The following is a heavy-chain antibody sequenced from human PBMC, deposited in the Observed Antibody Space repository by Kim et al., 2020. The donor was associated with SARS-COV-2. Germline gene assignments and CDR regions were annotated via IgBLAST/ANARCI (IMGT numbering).Heavy chain of an antibody. CDR3: ARPRYQLLNYYYYGMDV. CDR1: GGSISSSSYY. V-gene: IGHV4-39*01. CDR2: IYYSGST. J-gene: IGHJ6*02. D-gene: IGHD2-2*01. Sequence: SETLSLTCTVSGGSISSSSYYWGWIRQPPGKGLEWIGCIYYSGSTYYNPSLKSRVTISVDTSKNQFSLKLSSVTAADTAVYYCARPRYQLLNYYYYGMDVWGQGTTVTVSS.